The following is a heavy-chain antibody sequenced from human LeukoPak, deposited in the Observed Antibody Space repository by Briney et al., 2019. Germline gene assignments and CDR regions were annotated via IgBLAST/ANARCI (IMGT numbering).Heavy chain of an antibody. CDR2: ISYDGSNK. Sequence: GGSLRLSCAASGFTFSSCAMHWVRQAPGKGLEWVAVISYDGSNKYYADSVKGRFTISRDNSKNTLYLQMNSRRAEDTAVYYCARDIRDGSHNSNYFDYWGQGTLVTVSS. CDR1: GFTFSSCA. J-gene: IGHJ4*02. V-gene: IGHV3-30*04. D-gene: IGHD5-24*01. CDR3: ARDIRDGSHNSNYFDY.